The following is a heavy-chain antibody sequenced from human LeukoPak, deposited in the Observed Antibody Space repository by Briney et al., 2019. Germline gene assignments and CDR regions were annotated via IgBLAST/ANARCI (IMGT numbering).Heavy chain of an antibody. V-gene: IGHV3-48*03. CDR1: GFTFSSYE. CDR2: ISSSGSTI. J-gene: IGHJ4*02. CDR3: ARDRYCSGGSCHYFDY. Sequence: GGSLRLSCAASGFTFSSYEMNWVRQAPGKGLEWVSYISSSGSTIYYADSVKGRFTISRDNAKNSLYLQMNSLRAEDTAVYYCARDRYCSGGSCHYFDYWGRGTLVTVSS. D-gene: IGHD2-15*01.